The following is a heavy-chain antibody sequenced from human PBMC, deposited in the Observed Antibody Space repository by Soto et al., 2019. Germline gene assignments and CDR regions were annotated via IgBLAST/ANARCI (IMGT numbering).Heavy chain of an antibody. CDR2: IYYSGST. D-gene: IGHD3-3*01. J-gene: IGHJ4*02. V-gene: IGHV4-59*01. Sequence: SETLSLTCTVSGGSISSYYWSWIRQPPGKGLEWIGYIYYSGSTNYNPSLKSRVTISVDTSKNQFSLKLSSVTAADTAVYYCARGNSLEWLLYFDYWGQGTLVTVSS. CDR3: ARGNSLEWLLYFDY. CDR1: GGSISSYY.